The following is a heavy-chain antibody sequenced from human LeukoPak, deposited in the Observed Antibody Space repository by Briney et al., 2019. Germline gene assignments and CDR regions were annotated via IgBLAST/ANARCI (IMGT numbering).Heavy chain of an antibody. V-gene: IGHV3-23*01. CDR2: ISGSGSGGST. CDR3: AKSGYNRFDY. CDR1: GFTFSSSA. D-gene: IGHD5-24*01. J-gene: IGHJ4*02. Sequence: GGSLRLSCAASGFTFSSSAMSWVRQAPGKGLEWVSSISGSGSGGSTYYADSVKGRFTISRDNSKNTLYLQMNSLKAEDTAVYYCAKSGYNRFDYWGQGTLVTVSS.